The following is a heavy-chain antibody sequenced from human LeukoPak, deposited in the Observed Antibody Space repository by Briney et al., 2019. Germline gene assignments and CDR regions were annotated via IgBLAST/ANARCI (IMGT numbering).Heavy chain of an antibody. CDR3: ARDRVECSSTSCYVGYYYYYYMDV. V-gene: IGHV3-53*01. Sequence: GGSLRLSCAASGFTFSSSVMTWVRQAPGKGLEWVSVIYSGGSTYYADSVKGRFTISRDNSKNTLYLQMNSLRAEDTAVYYCARDRVECSSTSCYVGYYYYYYMDVWGKGTTVTVSS. CDR1: GFTFSSSV. D-gene: IGHD2-2*01. CDR2: IYSGGST. J-gene: IGHJ6*03.